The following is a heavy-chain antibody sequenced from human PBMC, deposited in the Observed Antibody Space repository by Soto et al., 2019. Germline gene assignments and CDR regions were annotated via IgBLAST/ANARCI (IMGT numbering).Heavy chain of an antibody. CDR1: GFTFRTYG. Sequence: QVQLMESGGGVVQPGRSLRLSCAASGFTFRTYGMHWVRQAPGKGLAWVAVISDDGKNKYNIASVDGRFTISRDNSKNTLFLQMNGLRTEDTAVYYCAKGGGYNYCTTDAFDIWGQGTMITVSS. CDR2: ISDDGKNK. V-gene: IGHV3-30*18. D-gene: IGHD5-18*01. CDR3: AKGGGYNYCTTDAFDI. J-gene: IGHJ3*02.